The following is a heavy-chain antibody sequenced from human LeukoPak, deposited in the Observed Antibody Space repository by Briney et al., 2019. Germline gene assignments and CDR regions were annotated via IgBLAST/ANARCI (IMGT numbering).Heavy chain of an antibody. J-gene: IGHJ6*02. D-gene: IGHD3-22*01. Sequence: GASVKVSCKVSGYTLTELSMHWVRQAPGKGLEWMGGFDPEDGETIYAQKFQGRVTITADESTSTAYMELSSLRSEDTAVYYCASPMYYYDSSGYSEAYYGMDVWGQGTTVTVSS. CDR2: FDPEDGET. V-gene: IGHV1-24*01. CDR3: ASPMYYYDSSGYSEAYYGMDV. CDR1: GYTLTELS.